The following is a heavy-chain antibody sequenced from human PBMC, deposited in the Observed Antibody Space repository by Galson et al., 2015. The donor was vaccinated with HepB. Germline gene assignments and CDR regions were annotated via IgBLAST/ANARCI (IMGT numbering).Heavy chain of an antibody. CDR3: AREVLDYYDSSGPAQGWFDP. J-gene: IGHJ5*02. D-gene: IGHD3-22*01. CDR1: GYTFTSYY. V-gene: IGHV1-46*03. Sequence: SVKVSCKASGYTFTSYYMHWVRQAPGQGLEWMGIINPSGGSTSYAQKFQGRVTMTRDTSTSTVYMELSSLRSEDTAVYYCAREVLDYYDSSGPAQGWFDPWGQGTLVTVSS. CDR2: INPSGGST.